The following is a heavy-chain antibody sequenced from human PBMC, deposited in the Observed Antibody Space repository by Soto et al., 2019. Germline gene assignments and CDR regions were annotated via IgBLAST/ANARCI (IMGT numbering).Heavy chain of an antibody. CDR2: ITYNGGST. Sequence: EVQLWESGGGFVQPGGSLRLSFAASGFIFSIYVMNWVRQAPGKGLECVSSITYNGGSTYYAESVKGRSTISRDNSKNTLYLQMNSLGAYNTSIYYCARDICGTSSWYHDYCGEGTLVNVSP. CDR3: ARDICGTSSWYHDY. J-gene: IGHJ4*02. V-gene: IGHV3-23*01. CDR1: GFIFSIYV. D-gene: IGHD6-19*01.